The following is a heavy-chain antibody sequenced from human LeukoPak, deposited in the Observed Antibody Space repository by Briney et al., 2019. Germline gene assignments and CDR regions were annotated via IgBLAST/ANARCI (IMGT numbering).Heavy chain of an antibody. Sequence: SETLSLTCAVYGGSFSGYYWSWIRQPPGKGLEWIGEINHRGSTNYNPSLKSRVTISVDTSKNQFSLKLSSVTAADTAVYYCATSSMVRGVYDYWGQGTLVTVSS. CDR2: INHRGST. V-gene: IGHV4-34*01. J-gene: IGHJ4*02. CDR3: ATSSMVRGVYDY. D-gene: IGHD3-10*01. CDR1: GGSFSGYY.